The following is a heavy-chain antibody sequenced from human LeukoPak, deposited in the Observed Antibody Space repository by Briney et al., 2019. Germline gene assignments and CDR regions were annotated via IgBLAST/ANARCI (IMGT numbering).Heavy chain of an antibody. V-gene: IGHV4-4*07. Sequence: SETLSLTCTVSGGSISSYYWSWIRQPAGKGLEWIGRIYTSGSTNYNPSLKSRVTMSVDTSKNQFSLKLSSVTAADTAVCYCARDYLMVDAFDIWGQGTMVTVSS. CDR2: IYTSGST. D-gene: IGHD2-8*01. CDR1: GGSISSYY. CDR3: ARDYLMVDAFDI. J-gene: IGHJ3*02.